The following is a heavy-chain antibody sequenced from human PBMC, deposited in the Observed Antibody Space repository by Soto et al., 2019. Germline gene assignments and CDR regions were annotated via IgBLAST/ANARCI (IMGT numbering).Heavy chain of an antibody. CDR2: ISSSSSTI. J-gene: IGHJ4*02. D-gene: IGHD2-2*01. CDR1: TFSSYS. Sequence: TFSSYSMNWVRQAPGKGLEWVSYISSSSSTIYYADFVKGRFTISRDNAKNSLYLQMNSLRDEDTAVYYCARGYCSSTSCPSALDYWGQGTLVTVSS. CDR3: ARGYCSSTSCPSALDY. V-gene: IGHV3-48*02.